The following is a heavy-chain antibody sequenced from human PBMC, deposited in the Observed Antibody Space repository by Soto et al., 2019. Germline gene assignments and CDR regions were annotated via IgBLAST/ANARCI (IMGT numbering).Heavy chain of an antibody. Sequence: GGSLRLSCAASGFTFSSYWMSWVRQAPGKGLEWVANIKQDGSEKYYVDSVKGRFTISRDNAKNSLYLQMNSLRAADTAVYYCARAMSSWYFRTTLGWFDPWGQGTLVTVSS. D-gene: IGHD6-13*01. CDR2: IKQDGSEK. CDR3: ARAMSSWYFRTTLGWFDP. J-gene: IGHJ5*02. V-gene: IGHV3-7*03. CDR1: GFTFSSYW.